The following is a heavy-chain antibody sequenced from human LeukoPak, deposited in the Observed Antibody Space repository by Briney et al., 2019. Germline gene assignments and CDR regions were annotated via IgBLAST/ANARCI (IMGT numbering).Heavy chain of an antibody. Sequence: GASVKVSCKASGYTFTGYYMHRVRQAPGQGLEWMGWINPNSGGTNYARKFQGRVTMTRDTSISTAYMELSRLRSDDTAVYYCARDPNFAEGYWGQGTLVTVSS. CDR1: GYTFTGYY. CDR2: INPNSGGT. V-gene: IGHV1-2*07. D-gene: IGHD1-1*01. J-gene: IGHJ4*02. CDR3: ARDPNFAEGY.